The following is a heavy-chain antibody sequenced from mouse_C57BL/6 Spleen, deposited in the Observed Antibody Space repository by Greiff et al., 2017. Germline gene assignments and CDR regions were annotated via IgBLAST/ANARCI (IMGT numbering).Heavy chain of an antibody. CDR2: INPNNGGT. CDR1: GYTFTDYY. D-gene: IGHD2-3*01. Sequence: EVKLQQSGPELVKPGASVKISCKASGYTFTDYYMNWVKQSHGKSLEWIGDINPNNGGTSYNQKFKGKATLTVDKSSSTAYMELRSLTSEDSAVYYCARGLLSGYWGQGTTLTVSS. CDR3: ARGLLSGY. J-gene: IGHJ2*01. V-gene: IGHV1-26*01.